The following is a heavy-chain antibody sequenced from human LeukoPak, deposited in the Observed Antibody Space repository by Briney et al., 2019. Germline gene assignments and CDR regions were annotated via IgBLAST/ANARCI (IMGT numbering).Heavy chain of an antibody. D-gene: IGHD2-21*02. CDR1: GFTFSSYA. Sequence: PGGSLRLSCAASGFTFSSYAMSWVRQAPGKGLEWVSAISGSGGSTYYADSVKGRFTISRDNSKNTLYLQMNSLRAEDTAVYYCATGLVVVTATDDYWGQGTLVTVSS. V-gene: IGHV3-23*01. J-gene: IGHJ4*02. CDR3: ATGLVVVTATDDY. CDR2: ISGSGGST.